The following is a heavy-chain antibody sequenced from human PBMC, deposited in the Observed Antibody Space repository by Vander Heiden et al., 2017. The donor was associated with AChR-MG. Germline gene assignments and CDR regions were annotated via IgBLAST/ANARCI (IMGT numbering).Heavy chain of an antibody. CDR1: GFTFSSYA. V-gene: IGHV3-30-3*01. Sequence: QVQLVESGGGVVQPGRSLRLSCAASGFTFSSYAMHWVRQAPGKGLEWVAVISYDGSNKYYADSVKGRVTISRDNSKNTLYRQMNSLRAEETAVYYCARGPTSSPRGFYYYYMDVWGKGTTVTVSS. J-gene: IGHJ6*03. CDR3: ARGPTSSPRGFYYYYMDV. D-gene: IGHD3-10*01. CDR2: ISYDGSNK.